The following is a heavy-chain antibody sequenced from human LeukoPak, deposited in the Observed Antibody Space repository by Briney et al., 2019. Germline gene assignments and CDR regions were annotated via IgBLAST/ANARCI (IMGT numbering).Heavy chain of an antibody. D-gene: IGHD6-13*01. Sequence: GASVKISCKVSGYTFTDCYMHWVQQAPGKGLEWMGLVDPEDGETIYAEKFQGRVTITADTSTDTAYMELSSLRSEDTAVYYCATASIAAAGTVFSSHYSWGQGTLVTVSS. J-gene: IGHJ4*02. CDR3: ATASIAAAGTVFSSHYS. CDR1: GYTFTDCY. V-gene: IGHV1-69-2*01. CDR2: VDPEDGET.